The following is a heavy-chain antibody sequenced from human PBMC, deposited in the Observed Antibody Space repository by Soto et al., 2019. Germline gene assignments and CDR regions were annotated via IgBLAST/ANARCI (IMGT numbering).Heavy chain of an antibody. J-gene: IGHJ6*02. CDR1: GDSVSSNSAA. Sequence: SQTLSLTCAISGDSVSSNSAAWNWIRQSPSRGLEWLGRTYYRSKWYNAYAVSVKSRITINPDTSKNQFSLQLNSVTPEDTAVYYCARGGVAATYYYYYGMDVWGQGTTVTV. CDR2: TYYRSKWYN. D-gene: IGHD2-15*01. V-gene: IGHV6-1*01. CDR3: ARGGVAATYYYYYGMDV.